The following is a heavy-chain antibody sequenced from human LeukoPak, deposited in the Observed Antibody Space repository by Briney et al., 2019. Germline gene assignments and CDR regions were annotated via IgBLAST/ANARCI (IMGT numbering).Heavy chain of an antibody. CDR2: IYYSGGT. CDR3: ARGSIVVVPAANYGMDV. D-gene: IGHD2-2*01. Sequence: SETLSLTCIVSGGSISSYYWSWIRQPPGKGLEWIGYIYYSGGTNYNPSLKSRVTISVDTSKNQFSLKLSSVTAADTAVYYCARGSIVVVPAANYGMDVWGQGTTVTVSS. V-gene: IGHV4-59*01. J-gene: IGHJ6*02. CDR1: GGSISSYY.